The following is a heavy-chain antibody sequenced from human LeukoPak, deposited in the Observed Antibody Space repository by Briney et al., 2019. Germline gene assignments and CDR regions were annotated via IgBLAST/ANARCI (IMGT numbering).Heavy chain of an antibody. Sequence: KPSETLSLTCTVSGGSISSRSHYWGWIRQPPGKGLEWVGSVYHRGDTYYNPSLKSRVTISVDTSKNQFSLKLSSVTAADTAVYYCARVPTLRITMVRGAWGTFDIWGQGTMVTVSS. CDR2: VYHRGDT. V-gene: IGHV4-39*01. CDR1: GGSISSRSHY. J-gene: IGHJ3*02. D-gene: IGHD3-10*01. CDR3: ARVPTLRITMVRGAWGTFDI.